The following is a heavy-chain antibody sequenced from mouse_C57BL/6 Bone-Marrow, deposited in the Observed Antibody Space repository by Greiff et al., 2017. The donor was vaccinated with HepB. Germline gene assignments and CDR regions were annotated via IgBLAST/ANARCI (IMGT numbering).Heavy chain of an antibody. V-gene: IGHV1-59*01. J-gene: IGHJ2*01. CDR1: GYTFTSYW. CDR3: ARSGYYGSPFY. Sequence: VQLQQPGAELVRPGPSVKLSCKASGYTFTSYWMHWVKQRPGQGLEWIGVIDPSDSYTNYNQKFKGKATLTVDTSSSTAYMQLSSLTSEDSAVYYCARSGYYGSPFYWGQGTTLTVSS. D-gene: IGHD1-1*01. CDR2: IDPSDSYT.